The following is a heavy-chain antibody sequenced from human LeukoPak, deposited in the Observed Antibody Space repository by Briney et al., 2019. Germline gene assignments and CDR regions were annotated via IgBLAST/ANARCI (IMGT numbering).Heavy chain of an antibody. D-gene: IGHD6-19*01. CDR3: AYPAVAGLGEADY. V-gene: IGHV3-30*02. Sequence: GGSLRLSCAASGFTFSSYGMHWVRQAPGKGLEWVAFIRYDGSNKYYADSVKGRFTISRDNSKNTLYLQMNSLRAEDTAVYYCAYPAVAGLGEADYWGQGTLVTVSS. CDR2: IRYDGSNK. J-gene: IGHJ4*02. CDR1: GFTFSSYG.